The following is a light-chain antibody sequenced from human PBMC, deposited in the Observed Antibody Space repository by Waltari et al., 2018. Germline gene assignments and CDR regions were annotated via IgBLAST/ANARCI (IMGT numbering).Light chain of an antibody. CDR2: WAS. CDR1: QSVLYSSNKKNH. J-gene: IGKJ1*01. CDR3: QQYYSTPWT. Sequence: DIVMTQSTDSLAVSLGERATINCKTSQSVLYSSNKKNHLAWYQQKPGQPPKLLIHWASTRESGVPDRFSGSGSGTDFTLTISSLQAEDVAVYYCQQYYSTPWTFGQGTKVEIK. V-gene: IGKV4-1*01.